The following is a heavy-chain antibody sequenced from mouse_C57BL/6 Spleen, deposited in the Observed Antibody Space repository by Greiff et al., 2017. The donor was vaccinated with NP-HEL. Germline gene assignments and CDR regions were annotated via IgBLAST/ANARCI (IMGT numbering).Heavy chain of an antibody. J-gene: IGHJ2*01. CDR1: GYSFTGYY. V-gene: IGHV1-42*01. CDR2: INPSTGGT. CDR3: ARSPTGTAEDY. Sequence: DVQLQESGPELVKPGASVKISCKASGYSFTGYYMNWVKQSPEKSLEWIGEINPSTGGTTYNQKFKAKATLTVDKSSSTAYMQLKSLTSEDSAVYYCARSPTGTAEDYWGQGTTLTVSS. D-gene: IGHD4-1*01.